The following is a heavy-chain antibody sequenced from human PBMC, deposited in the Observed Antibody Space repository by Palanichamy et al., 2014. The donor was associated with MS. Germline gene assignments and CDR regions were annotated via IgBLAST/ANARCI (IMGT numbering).Heavy chain of an antibody. J-gene: IGHJ3*02. CDR1: GYTFTGYY. CDR2: INPNSGGT. V-gene: IGHV1-2*02. CDR3: ARGDGGSGVTDAFDI. Sequence: QVQLVQSGAEVKKPGASVKVSCKASGYTFTGYYMHWVRQAPGQGLEWMGWINPNSGGTNYAQKFQGRVTTTRDTSISTAYMELSRLRSDDTAVYYCARGDGGSGVTDAFDIWGQGTMVTVSS. D-gene: IGHD3-10*01.